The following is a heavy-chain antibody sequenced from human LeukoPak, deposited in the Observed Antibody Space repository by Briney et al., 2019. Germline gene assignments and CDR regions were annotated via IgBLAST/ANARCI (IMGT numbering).Heavy chain of an antibody. CDR2: MNPNSGNT. CDR1: GYTFTSYD. J-gene: IGHJ6*02. Sequence: ASVKGSCKASGYTFTSYDINWVRQATGQGLEWMGWMNPNSGNTGYAQKFQGRVTMTRNTSISTAYMELSSLRSEDTAVYYCARKVGANGYYYYGMDVWGQGTTVTVSS. CDR3: ARKVGANGYYYYGMDV. D-gene: IGHD1-26*01. V-gene: IGHV1-8*01.